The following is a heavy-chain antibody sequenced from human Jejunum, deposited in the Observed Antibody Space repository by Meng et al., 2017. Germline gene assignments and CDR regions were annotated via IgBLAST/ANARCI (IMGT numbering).Heavy chain of an antibody. J-gene: IGHJ4*02. CDR3: GADN. Sequence: GSLRLSCEASGFSFGGSEMYWVRRAPGKGLEWVSYITSDGSYIDYADSVKGRFTVSRDNAKKSLFLQMNRLRVDDTAAYYCGADNWGPGTLVTVSS. CDR2: ITSDGSYI. CDR1: GFSFGGSE. V-gene: IGHV3-21*01.